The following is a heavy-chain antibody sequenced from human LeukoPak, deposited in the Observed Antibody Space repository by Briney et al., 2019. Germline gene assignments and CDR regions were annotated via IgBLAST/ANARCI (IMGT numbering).Heavy chain of an antibody. D-gene: IGHD5-18*01. CDR2: ISGSGATT. CDR3: ARVKVGQLWLPDYYYGMDV. CDR1: GFTFSSYA. V-gene: IGHV3-23*01. J-gene: IGHJ6*02. Sequence: PGGSLRLSCAASGFTFSSYAMNWVRQGPGKGLEWVSGISGSGATTYYTDSVKGRFTISRDNAKNSLYLQMNSLRAEDTAVYYCARVKVGQLWLPDYYYGMDVWGQGTTVTVSS.